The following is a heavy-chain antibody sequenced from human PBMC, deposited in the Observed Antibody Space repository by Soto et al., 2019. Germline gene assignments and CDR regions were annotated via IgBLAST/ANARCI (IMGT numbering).Heavy chain of an antibody. J-gene: IGHJ4*02. CDR3: ARAPGDYFDY. CDR1: GGSISSGGYR. V-gene: IGHV4-31*03. CDR2: IYYSGST. Sequence: QVQLQESGPGLVKPSQTLSLTCTVSGGSISSGGYRSWIRQHPGKGLEWIGYIYYSGSTYYNPSLKSRVTISVDTSKNQFSLKLRSVTAADTAVYYCARAPGDYFDYWGQGTLVTVSS.